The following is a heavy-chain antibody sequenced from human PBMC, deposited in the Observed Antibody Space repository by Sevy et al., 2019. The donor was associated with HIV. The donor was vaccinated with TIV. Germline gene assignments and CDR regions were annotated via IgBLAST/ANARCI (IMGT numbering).Heavy chain of an antibody. Sequence: GGSLRLSCAASGFTFSSYWMHWVRQAPGKGLVWVSHINSDGSSTSYADSVKGRFTISRDNAKNTLYLQMNSLRAEDTAVYYCARVGRIAAAGIDYWGQGTLVTVSS. CDR3: ARVGRIAAAGIDY. J-gene: IGHJ4*02. CDR2: INSDGSST. CDR1: GFTFSSYW. D-gene: IGHD6-13*01. V-gene: IGHV3-74*01.